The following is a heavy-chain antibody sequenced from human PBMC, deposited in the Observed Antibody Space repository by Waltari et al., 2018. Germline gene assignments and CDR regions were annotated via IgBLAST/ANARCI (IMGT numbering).Heavy chain of an antibody. J-gene: IGHJ4*02. CDR1: GYSISSGYY. CDR3: ASSLIAGSNVGADY. CDR2: IYHSGST. Sequence: QVQLQESGPGLVKPSETLSLTCAVSGYSISSGYYWGWIRQPPGKGLEWIGSIYHSGSTYYNPSLKSRVTISVDTSKNQFSLKLSSVTAADTAVYYCASSLIAGSNVGADYWGQGTLVTVSS. D-gene: IGHD1-26*01. V-gene: IGHV4-38-2*01.